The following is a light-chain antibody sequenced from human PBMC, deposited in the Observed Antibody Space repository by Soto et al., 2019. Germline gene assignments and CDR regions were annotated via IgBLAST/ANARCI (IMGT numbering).Light chain of an antibody. CDR1: SSDIGGFNY. J-gene: IGLJ2*01. Sequence: QSALTQPASVSGSPGRSVTISCTGSSSDIGGFNYVSWYQHLPGRAPKLIIYDVTNRPSGISYRFSASKSGGTASLTISGLQAEDEVYYYCTSYSSSITHVVFGGGTKLTVL. CDR2: DVT. V-gene: IGLV2-14*03. CDR3: TSYSSSITHVV.